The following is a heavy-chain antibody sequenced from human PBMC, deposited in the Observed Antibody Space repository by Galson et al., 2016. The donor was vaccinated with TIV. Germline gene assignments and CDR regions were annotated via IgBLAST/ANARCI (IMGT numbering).Heavy chain of an antibody. CDR1: GFTVTDNY. D-gene: IGHD4-23*01. J-gene: IGHJ6*02. CDR3: ARDRRYCGNECYLHYYYGMDV. Sequence: SLRLSCAASGFTVTDNYINWVRQAPGKGLEWVSVIYRGDGTHYADSVKGRFTVSRDNSKNTLYLQVNSLRTDDTAVYYCARDRRYCGNECYLHYYYGMDVWGQGTTVTVSS. CDR2: IYRGDGT. V-gene: IGHV3-66*02.